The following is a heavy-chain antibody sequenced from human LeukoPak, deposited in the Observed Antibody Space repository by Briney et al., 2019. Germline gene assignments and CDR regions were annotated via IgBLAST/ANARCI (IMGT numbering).Heavy chain of an antibody. V-gene: IGHV4-59*01. Sequence: SETLSLTCTVSGGSISSYYWSWIRQPPGKGLEWIGYIYYSGSTNYNPSLKSRVTISVDTSKNQFSLKLSSVTAADTAVYYYARLENRDYYYGMDVWGKGTTVTVSS. CDR2: IYYSGST. J-gene: IGHJ6*04. D-gene: IGHD3-3*01. CDR1: GGSISSYY. CDR3: ARLENRDYYYGMDV.